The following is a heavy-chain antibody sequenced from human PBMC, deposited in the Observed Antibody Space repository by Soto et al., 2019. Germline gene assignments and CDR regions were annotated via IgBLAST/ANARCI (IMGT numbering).Heavy chain of an antibody. Sequence: SGPTLVNPTQTLTLTFTFSGFSLITSGLGVGWIRQPPGKALEWLALIYWDDDKRYSPSLKSRLTITKDTPKNQVVLTMTKMDPVDTSTYYCIQSRCGGDCLQSYASYYYYGMDVWGQGTTVTASS. CDR3: IQSRCGGDCLQSYASYYYYGMDV. CDR2: IYWDDDK. D-gene: IGHD2-21*02. CDR1: GFSLITSGLG. V-gene: IGHV2-5*02. J-gene: IGHJ6*02.